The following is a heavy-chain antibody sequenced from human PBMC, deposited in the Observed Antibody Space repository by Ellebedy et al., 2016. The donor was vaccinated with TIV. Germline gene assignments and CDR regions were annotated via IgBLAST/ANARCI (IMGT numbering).Heavy chain of an antibody. V-gene: IGHV3-23*01. J-gene: IGHJ4*02. CDR1: GVNFRKFS. D-gene: IGHD4-23*01. CDR3: ARADGDNSFIDY. Sequence: GESLKISXEVTGVNFRKFSLNWVRQAPGKRLEWVSTIDSVSRTYYADSVKGRFTISRDNSKNTLYLQMNSLRAEDTAVYYCARADGDNSFIDYWGQGTLVTVSS. CDR2: IDSVSRT.